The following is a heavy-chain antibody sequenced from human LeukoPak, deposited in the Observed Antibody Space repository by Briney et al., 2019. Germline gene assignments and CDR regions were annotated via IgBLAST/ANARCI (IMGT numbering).Heavy chain of an antibody. D-gene: IGHD3-9*01. CDR1: GFTFSAFA. Sequence: GGSLRLSCAASGFTFSAFAMTWVRQAPGKGLEWVANIMEDGSEKYYGDSVKGRFTISRDNAKNSLYLQMNSLRAEDTAVYYCARDYDILTESSPHGMDVWGQGTTVTVSS. J-gene: IGHJ6*02. CDR3: ARDYDILTESSPHGMDV. CDR2: IMEDGSEK. V-gene: IGHV3-7*01.